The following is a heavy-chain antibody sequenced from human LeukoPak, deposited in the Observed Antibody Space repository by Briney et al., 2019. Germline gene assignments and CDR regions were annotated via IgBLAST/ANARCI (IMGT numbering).Heavy chain of an antibody. Sequence: GGCLRLFCAVYGFIFTIYAMRWVSQAAGRGLGWVSGVSGNGISTYYADTVKGRFTISRDNSKSTLYLQMDSLRADNTAVYYCAKEPSWNYYYYYPTDVRGKGTTVTVSS. D-gene: IGHD1-1*01. CDR1: GFIFTIYA. CDR3: AKEPSWNYYYYYPTDV. J-gene: IGHJ6*03. V-gene: IGHV3-23*01. CDR2: VSGNGIST.